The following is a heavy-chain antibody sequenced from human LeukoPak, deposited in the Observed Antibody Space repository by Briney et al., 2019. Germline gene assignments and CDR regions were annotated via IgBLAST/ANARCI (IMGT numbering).Heavy chain of an antibody. D-gene: IGHD6-25*01. V-gene: IGHV3-48*01. CDR3: ARFAAGGSYYYYMDV. J-gene: IGHJ6*03. Sequence: GGSLRLSCAASGFTFSSYTMNWVRQPPGKGLEWVSNIGTSSTTIYYADSVKGRFTISRDNAKNSLYLQMNSLRADDTAVYYCARFAAGGSYYYYMDVWAKGPRSPSP. CDR1: GFTFSSYT. CDR2: IGTSSTTI.